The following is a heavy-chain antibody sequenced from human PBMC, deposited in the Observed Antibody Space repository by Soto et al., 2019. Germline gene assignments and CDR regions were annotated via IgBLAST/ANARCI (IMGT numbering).Heavy chain of an antibody. Sequence: GGSLRLSCAASGFTFSSYAMSWVRQAPGKGLEWVPAISGSGGSTYYADSVKGRFTISRDNSKNTLYLQMNSLRAEDTAVYYCAKASSYYDFWSGYYPILFSPYYFDYWGQGTLVTVSS. CDR2: ISGSGGST. J-gene: IGHJ4*02. CDR1: GFTFSSYA. V-gene: IGHV3-23*01. CDR3: AKASSYYDFWSGYYPILFSPYYFDY. D-gene: IGHD3-3*01.